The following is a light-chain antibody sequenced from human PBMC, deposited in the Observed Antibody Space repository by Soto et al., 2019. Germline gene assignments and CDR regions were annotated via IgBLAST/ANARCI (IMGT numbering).Light chain of an antibody. CDR3: QQYNNWPPRT. CDR2: VAS. V-gene: IGKV3-15*01. J-gene: IGKJ1*01. Sequence: EIVLTQSPGTLSLSPGERATLSCRASQSVSSNLAWYQQQPGQAPRLLIYVASTRATGIPARFSGSGSGTEFTLTISSLQSEDFAVYYCQQYNNWPPRTFGQGTKVDIK. CDR1: QSVSSN.